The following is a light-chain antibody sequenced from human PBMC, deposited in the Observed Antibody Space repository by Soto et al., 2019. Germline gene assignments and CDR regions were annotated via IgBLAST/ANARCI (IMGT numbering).Light chain of an antibody. Sequence: EIVMTQSPATLSVSPGERATLSCRASQSVNNNLAWYQQKPGQAPRLLIYGASTRATGIPARFSGSGSWTDFTLTISSLQSEDFAFYYCQQYNNWPLTFGGGTKVEIK. CDR2: GAS. CDR3: QQYNNWPLT. J-gene: IGKJ4*01. CDR1: QSVNNN. V-gene: IGKV3-15*01.